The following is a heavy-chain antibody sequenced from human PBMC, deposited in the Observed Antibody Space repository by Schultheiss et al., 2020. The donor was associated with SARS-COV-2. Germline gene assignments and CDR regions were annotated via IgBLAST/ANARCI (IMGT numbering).Heavy chain of an antibody. CDR3: ATSGDSSGYYLHYFDY. Sequence: GESLKISCAASGFTFSSYAMSWVRQAPGKGLEWVSAISGSGGSTYYADSVKGRFTISRDNSKNTLYLEMNSLRAEDTAVYYCATSGDSSGYYLHYFDYWGQGTLVTVSS. CDR1: GFTFSSYA. D-gene: IGHD3-22*01. J-gene: IGHJ4*02. V-gene: IGHV3-23*01. CDR2: ISGSGGST.